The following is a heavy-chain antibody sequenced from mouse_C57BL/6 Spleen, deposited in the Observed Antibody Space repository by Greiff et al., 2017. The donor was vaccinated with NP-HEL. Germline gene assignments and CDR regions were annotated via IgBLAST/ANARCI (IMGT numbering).Heavy chain of an antibody. CDR3: ASSLYDSNTKGVFDY. J-gene: IGHJ2*01. V-gene: IGHV1-69*01. Sequence: QVQLQQPGAELVMPGASVKLSCKASGYTFTSYWMHWVKQRPGQGLEWIGEIDPSDSYTNYNQKFKGKSTLTVDKSSSTAYMQLSSLTSEDSAVYYCASSLYDSNTKGVFDYWGQGTTLTVSS. CDR2: IDPSDSYT. CDR1: GYTFTSYW. D-gene: IGHD2-5*01.